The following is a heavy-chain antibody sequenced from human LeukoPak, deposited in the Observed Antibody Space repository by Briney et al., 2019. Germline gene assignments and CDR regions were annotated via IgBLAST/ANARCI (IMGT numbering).Heavy chain of an antibody. CDR2: ISSSGSTI. Sequence: GGSLRLSCAASGFTFSSYEMNWVRQAPGKGLEWVSYISSSGSTIYYADSVKGRFTISRDNAKNSLYLQMNSLRAEDTAVYYCASSIVVVPAATIEEIWGQGTLVTVSP. D-gene: IGHD2-2*01. CDR3: ASSIVVVPAATIEEI. J-gene: IGHJ4*02. V-gene: IGHV3-48*03. CDR1: GFTFSSYE.